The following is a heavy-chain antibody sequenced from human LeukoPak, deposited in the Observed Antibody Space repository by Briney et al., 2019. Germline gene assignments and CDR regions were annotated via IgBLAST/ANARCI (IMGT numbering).Heavy chain of an antibody. CDR1: GYTFTVYY. CDR2: INPNSGGT. CDR3: ARVPSSWFFSAHYYYYMDV. D-gene: IGHD6-13*01. Sequence: GASVTVSCKASGYTFTVYYMHWVRQAPGQGLEWMGWINPNSGGTNYAQKFQGRVTMTRDTSISTAYMELSRLRSDDTAVYYCARVPSSWFFSAHYYYYMDVWGKGTTVTVSS. V-gene: IGHV1-2*02. J-gene: IGHJ6*03.